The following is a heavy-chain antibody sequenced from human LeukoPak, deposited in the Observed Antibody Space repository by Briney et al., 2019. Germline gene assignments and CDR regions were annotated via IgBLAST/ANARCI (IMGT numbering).Heavy chain of an antibody. CDR2: TYRDGNT. Sequence: GGSLRLSCAASGLIVSSNYMSWVRQAPGKGLEWVSITYRDGNTNYADSVKGRSTISRDTSKNTLSLQMNSLRAEDTAVYYCACSGPYSNGGVMTDYWGQGTLVTVSS. D-gene: IGHD6-19*01. CDR3: ACSGPYSNGGVMTDY. J-gene: IGHJ4*02. V-gene: IGHV3-66*01. CDR1: GLIVSSNY.